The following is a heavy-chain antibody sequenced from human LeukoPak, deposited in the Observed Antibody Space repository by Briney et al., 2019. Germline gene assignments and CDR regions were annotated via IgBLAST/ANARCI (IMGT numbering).Heavy chain of an antibody. V-gene: IGHV3-53*01. CDR3: ARDFKDILTGYSYWYFDL. Sequence: PGGSLRLSCAASGFTVSSNYMSWVRQAPGKGLEWVSVIYSGGSTYYADSVKGRFTISRDNSKNTLYLQMNSLTAEDTAVYYCARDFKDILTGYSYWYFDLWGRGTLVTVSS. CDR1: GFTVSSNY. CDR2: IYSGGST. J-gene: IGHJ2*01. D-gene: IGHD3-9*01.